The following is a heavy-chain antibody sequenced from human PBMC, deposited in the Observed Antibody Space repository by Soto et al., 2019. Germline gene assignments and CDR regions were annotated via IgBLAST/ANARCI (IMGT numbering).Heavy chain of an antibody. CDR1: GFTFSSYA. CDR2: ISYDGSNK. D-gene: IGHD1-26*01. J-gene: IGHJ4*02. CDR3: AREPDSGSYFDY. V-gene: IGHV3-30-3*01. Sequence: GGSLRLSCAASGFTFSSYAMHWVRQAPGKGLEWVAVISYDGSNKYYADSVKGRFTISRDNSKNTLYLQMNSLRAEDTAVYYCAREPDSGSYFDYWGQGTLVTVSS.